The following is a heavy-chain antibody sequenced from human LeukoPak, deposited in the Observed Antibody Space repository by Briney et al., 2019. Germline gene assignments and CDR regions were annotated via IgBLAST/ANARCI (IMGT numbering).Heavy chain of an antibody. D-gene: IGHD6-13*01. CDR1: GGSISSYY. CDR3: ARALSAAGLHKYNWFDP. J-gene: IGHJ5*02. V-gene: IGHV4-4*07. Sequence: SETLSLTCTVSGGSISSYYWSWIRQPAGKGLEWIGRIYTSGSTNYNPSLKSRVTMSADTSKNQFSLKLSSVTAADTAVYYCARALSAAGLHKYNWFDPWGQGTLVTVSS. CDR2: IYTSGST.